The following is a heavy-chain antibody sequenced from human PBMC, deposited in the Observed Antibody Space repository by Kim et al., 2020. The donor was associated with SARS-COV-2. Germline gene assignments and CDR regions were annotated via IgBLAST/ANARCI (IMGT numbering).Heavy chain of an antibody. J-gene: IGHJ4*01. D-gene: IGHD6-13*01. CDR3: ARKPTTSSWSYYFEY. CDR1: GFSFSNYA. Sequence: GGSLRLSCAASGFSFSNYAMFWVPQAPGKGLEWVALISYDGTNKDYADSVKGRFTISRDNSKSTLYLQMNSLRVADTAVYFCARKPTTSSWSYYFEYWGQGTLVTVSS. V-gene: IGHV3-30*04. CDR2: ISYDGTNK.